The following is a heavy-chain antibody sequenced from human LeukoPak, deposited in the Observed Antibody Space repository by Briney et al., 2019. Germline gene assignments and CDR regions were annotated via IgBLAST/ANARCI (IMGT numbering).Heavy chain of an antibody. Sequence: PSETLSLTCAVSGGSLSGYYWTWIRQAPGKGLEWVAFISYDGSNKDYADSVKGRFTISRDNSKNTLYLQMNSLRAEDTAVYYCAKDQLFTSFGAGPGDVWGKGTTVTVSS. CDR2: ISYDGSNK. CDR3: AKDQLFTSFGAGPGDV. CDR1: GGSLSGYY. J-gene: IGHJ6*04. V-gene: IGHV3-30*18. D-gene: IGHD3-3*01.